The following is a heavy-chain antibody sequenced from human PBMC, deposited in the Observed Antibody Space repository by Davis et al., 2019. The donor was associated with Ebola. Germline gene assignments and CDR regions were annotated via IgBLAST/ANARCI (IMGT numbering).Heavy chain of an antibody. V-gene: IGHV3-33*08. CDR3: ARGYYDSSGSDY. Sequence: GESLKISCAASGFTFSNYAMTWVRQAPGKGLEWVAVIWYDGSNKYYADSVKGRFTISRDNSKNTLYLQMNSLRAEDTAVYYCARGYYDSSGSDYWGQGTLVTVSS. CDR1: GFTFSNYA. J-gene: IGHJ4*02. CDR2: IWYDGSNK. D-gene: IGHD3-22*01.